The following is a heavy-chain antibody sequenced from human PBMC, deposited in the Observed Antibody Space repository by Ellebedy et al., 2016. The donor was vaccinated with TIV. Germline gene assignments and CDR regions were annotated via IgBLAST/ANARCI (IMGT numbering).Heavy chain of an antibody. J-gene: IGHJ2*01. D-gene: IGHD4-17*01. CDR3: AKAAGRRYGDYVSWYFDR. CDR2: ISGSGGST. V-gene: IGHV3-23*01. Sequence: GESLKISCAASGFTFSSYAMSWVRQAPGKGLEWVSAISGSGGSTYYADSVKGRFTISRDNSKNTLYLQMNSLRAEDTAVYYCAKAAGRRYGDYVSWYFDRWGRGTLGTVSS. CDR1: GFTFSSYA.